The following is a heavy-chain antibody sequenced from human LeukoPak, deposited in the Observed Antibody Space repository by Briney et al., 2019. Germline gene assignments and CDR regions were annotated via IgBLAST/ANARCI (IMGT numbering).Heavy chain of an antibody. D-gene: IGHD6-19*01. CDR1: GLTFSTYS. CDR2: ISSSGSIR. Sequence: GGSLRLSCEVSGLTFSTYSMNWVRQAPGKGLEWISYISSSGSIRYYADSVKGRFTISRDNAKNSLYLQMNSLRDEDTAVYYCARSEAVAGTADYWGQGTLVTVSS. V-gene: IGHV3-48*02. CDR3: ARSEAVAGTADY. J-gene: IGHJ4*02.